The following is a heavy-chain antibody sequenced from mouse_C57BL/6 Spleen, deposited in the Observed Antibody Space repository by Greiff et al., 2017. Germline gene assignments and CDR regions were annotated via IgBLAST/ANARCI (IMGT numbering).Heavy chain of an antibody. D-gene: IGHD1-1*01. CDR3: AREDYYGSSHWYFDG. CDR2: IDPGDGDT. Sequence: VQLQQSGPELVKPGASVKISCKASGYAFSSSWMNWVKQRPGKGLEWIGRIDPGDGDTNYNGKFKGKATLTADKSSSTAYMQLRSLTSEDSAVYFCAREDYYGSSHWYFDGWGTGTTVTVSS. V-gene: IGHV1-82*01. CDR1: GYAFSSSW. J-gene: IGHJ1*03.